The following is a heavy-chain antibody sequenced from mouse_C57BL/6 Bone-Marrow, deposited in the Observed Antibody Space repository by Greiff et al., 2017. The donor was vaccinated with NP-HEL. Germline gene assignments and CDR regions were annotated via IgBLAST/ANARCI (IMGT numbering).Heavy chain of an antibody. V-gene: IGHV5-4*01. Sequence: DVMLVESGGGLVKPGGSLKLSCAASGFTFSSYAMSWVRQTPEKRLEWVATISDGGSYTYYTDNVKGRFTISRDNAKNNLYLQMSHLKSEDTAMYYCAREDNWDVYWGQGTTLTVSS. CDR3: AREDNWDVY. CDR1: GFTFSSYA. CDR2: ISDGGSYT. D-gene: IGHD4-1*01. J-gene: IGHJ2*01.